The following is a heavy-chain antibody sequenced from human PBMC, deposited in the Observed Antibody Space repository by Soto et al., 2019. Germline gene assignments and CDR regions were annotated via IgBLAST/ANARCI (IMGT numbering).Heavy chain of an antibody. CDR1: GGSVSSTSYY. CDR3: ARAWENLYFGY. D-gene: IGHD1-26*01. Sequence: PSETLSLTCTVSGGSVSSTSYYWTWIRQPPGKGLEWIGYIHYSGSTNYNPSLKSRVAMSVDTSKNHFSLKLSSVTAADTAVYYCARAWENLYFGYWGQGALVTVSS. V-gene: IGHV4-61*01. J-gene: IGHJ4*02. CDR2: IHYSGST.